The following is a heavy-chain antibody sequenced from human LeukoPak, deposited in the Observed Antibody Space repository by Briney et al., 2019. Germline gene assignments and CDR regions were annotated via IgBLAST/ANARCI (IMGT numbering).Heavy chain of an antibody. CDR3: ARPSTSWYFDY. CDR1: GYSFTTYW. Sequence: GESLKISCKGSGYSFTTYWIGWVRQMLGKGLEWMGINYPGDSDTRYSPSFQGQVTISVDKSISTAYLQWSSLKASDTAMYYCARPSTSWYFDYWGQGTLVTVSS. CDR2: NYPGDSDT. D-gene: IGHD2-2*01. V-gene: IGHV5-51*01. J-gene: IGHJ4*02.